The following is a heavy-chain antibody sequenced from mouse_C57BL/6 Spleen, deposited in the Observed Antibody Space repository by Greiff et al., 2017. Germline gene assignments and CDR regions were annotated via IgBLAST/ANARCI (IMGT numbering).Heavy chain of an antibody. CDR3: ATQDADLLWLKGNYFDY. J-gene: IGHJ2*01. Sequence: QVQLQQSGPELVKPGASVKISCKASGYAFSSSWMNWVKQRPGKGLEWIGRIYPGDGDTNYNGKFKGKATLTADKSSSTAYMQLSSRTSEDSAVYFCATQDADLLWLKGNYFDYWGQGTTLTVSS. V-gene: IGHV1-82*01. D-gene: IGHD2-2*01. CDR1: GYAFSSSW. CDR2: IYPGDGDT.